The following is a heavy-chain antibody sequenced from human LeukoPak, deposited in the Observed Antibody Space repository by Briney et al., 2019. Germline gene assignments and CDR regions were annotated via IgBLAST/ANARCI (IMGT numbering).Heavy chain of an antibody. D-gene: IGHD6-19*01. Sequence: PGGSLRLSCAASGFTFSSYSMNWVRQAPGKGLEWVSSISSSSSYIYYVDSVKGRFTISRDNAKNSLYLQMNSLRAEDTAVYYCARSSAVAGTLDYWGQGTLVTVSS. CDR3: ARSSAVAGTLDY. J-gene: IGHJ4*02. CDR1: GFTFSSYS. CDR2: ISSSSSYI. V-gene: IGHV3-21*01.